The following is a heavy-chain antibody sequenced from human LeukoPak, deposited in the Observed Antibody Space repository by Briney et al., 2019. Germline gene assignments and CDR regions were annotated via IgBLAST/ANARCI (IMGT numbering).Heavy chain of an antibody. J-gene: IGHJ4*02. Sequence: GGSLRLSCAASGFTFSSRGMHWVRQAPGKGLEWVAVIWNDGSKEYYADSVKGRFTISRDNAKNSLYLQMNSLRAEDTAVYYCARDASRYDILTGYYDYWGQGTLVTVSS. D-gene: IGHD3-9*01. CDR1: GFTFSSRG. V-gene: IGHV3-33*01. CDR2: IWNDGSKE. CDR3: ARDASRYDILTGYYDY.